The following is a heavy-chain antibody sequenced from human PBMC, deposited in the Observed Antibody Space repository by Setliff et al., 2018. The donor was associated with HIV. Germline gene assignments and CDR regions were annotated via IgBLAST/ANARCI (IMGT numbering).Heavy chain of an antibody. D-gene: IGHD3-22*01. Sequence: GGSLRLSCAASGFTFSSYWMHWVRQAPGKGLVWVSRINSDGSSTSYADSVKGRFTISRDNAKNTLYLQMNSLRAEDTAVYYCARGYDSSGYPYWYFDLWGRGTLVTVSS. CDR1: GFTFSSYW. CDR3: ARGYDSSGYPYWYFDL. V-gene: IGHV3-74*01. J-gene: IGHJ2*01. CDR2: INSDGSST.